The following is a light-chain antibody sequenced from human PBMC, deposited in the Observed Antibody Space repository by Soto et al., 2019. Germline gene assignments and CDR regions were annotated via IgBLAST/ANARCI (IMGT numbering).Light chain of an antibody. CDR1: SSDVGGYNY. CDR2: DVS. J-gene: IGLJ1*01. Sequence: QSALTQPRSVSGSPGQSVTISCTGTSSDVGGYNYVSWYQQHPGKAPKVMIYDVSERPSGVPDRSSGSKSGHTASLTISGLQAEDEADFYCCPYAGSTPYVFGTGTKLTVL. CDR3: CPYAGSTPYV. V-gene: IGLV2-11*01.